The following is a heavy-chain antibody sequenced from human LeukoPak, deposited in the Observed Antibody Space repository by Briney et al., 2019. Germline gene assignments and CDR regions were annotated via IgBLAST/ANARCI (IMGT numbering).Heavy chain of an antibody. D-gene: IGHD3-10*01. CDR1: GGSFSGYY. V-gene: IGHV4-34*01. CDR2: INHSGST. CDR3: ARHGYGITIVRGVIQRGYMDF. J-gene: IGHJ6*03. Sequence: SETLSLTCAVYGGSFSGYYWSWIRQPPGKGLEWIGDINHSGSTNYNPSLKSRVTISVDTSKNQFSLKLSSVTAADTAVYYCARHGYGITIVRGVIQRGYMDFWGKGTMVTISS.